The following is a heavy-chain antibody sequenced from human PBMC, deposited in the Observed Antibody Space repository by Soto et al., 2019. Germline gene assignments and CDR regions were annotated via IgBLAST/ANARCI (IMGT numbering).Heavy chain of an antibody. D-gene: IGHD6-13*01. CDR2: IIPIFGTA. J-gene: IGHJ5*02. CDR1: GGTFSSYA. Sequence: QVQLVQSGAEVKKPGSSVKVSCKASGGTFSSYAISWVRQAPGQGLEWMGGIIPIFGTANYAQKFQGRVTITADEATSTAYMELRSLRSEDTAVYFCARDVGIKSQGIAAAGTRFDPWGKGTLVTVSS. CDR3: ARDVGIKSQGIAAAGTRFDP. V-gene: IGHV1-69*12.